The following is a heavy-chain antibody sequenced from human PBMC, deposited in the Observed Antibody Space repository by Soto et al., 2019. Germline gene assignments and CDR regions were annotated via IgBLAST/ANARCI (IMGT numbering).Heavy chain of an antibody. CDR3: ARDNKGFDY. Sequence: EVQLVESGGGFVQPGGSLRLSCAASGFTFSSHWRHWVRQAPGKGLVWVSRIDSDGSSTRYADSVKGRFTISRDNAKNTVYLQINSLRDEDTAVYYCARDNKGFDYWGQVTLVTVSS. CDR1: GFTFSSHW. V-gene: IGHV3-74*01. CDR2: IDSDGSST. J-gene: IGHJ4*02.